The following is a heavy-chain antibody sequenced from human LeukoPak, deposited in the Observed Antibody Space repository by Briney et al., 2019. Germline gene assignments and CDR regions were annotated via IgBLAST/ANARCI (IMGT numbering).Heavy chain of an antibody. Sequence: GESLKISCKGSVSIFTNYRIGWGHQIPGKVLEWMVIIYHGDSDTRYSPSFEGQVTTSADKSISTDYLQWSSLKASDTAMYYCARRILGYSLDHWGQGTLVTVSS. CDR3: ARRILGYSLDH. V-gene: IGHV5-51*07. CDR1: VSIFTNYR. CDR2: IYHGDSDT. D-gene: IGHD5-12*01. J-gene: IGHJ4*02.